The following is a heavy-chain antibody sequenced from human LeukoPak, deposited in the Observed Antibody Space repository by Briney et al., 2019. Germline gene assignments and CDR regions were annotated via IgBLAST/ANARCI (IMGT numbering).Heavy chain of an antibody. V-gene: IGHV4-31*03. D-gene: IGHD6-6*01. Sequence: SETLSLTCTISGGSIISGGSISSGDYYWSWIRQHPGKGLEWIGHIYYSGSIYYNPSLKSRMSISVETSENQFSLRLNSVTAADTAVYYCARARKAAHHDRFWNFDRWGRAPWSLSPQ. CDR1: GGSISSGDYY. CDR3: ARARKAAHHDRFWNFDR. CDR2: IYYSGSI. J-gene: IGHJ2*01.